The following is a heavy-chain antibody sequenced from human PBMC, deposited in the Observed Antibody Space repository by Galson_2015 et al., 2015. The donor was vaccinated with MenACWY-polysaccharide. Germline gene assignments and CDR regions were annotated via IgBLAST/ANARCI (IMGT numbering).Heavy chain of an antibody. CDR2: ISGSGSTT. Sequence: SLRLSCAASGFTFSNYAMSWVRQAPGKGLDRVSAISGSGSTTYYADSVKGRFAISRDDSKNTPYLQMSSLRAEDTAVYYCAKRAPMVTSLFYGMDVWGQGTTVTVSS. J-gene: IGHJ6*02. V-gene: IGHV3-23*01. CDR3: AKRAPMVTSLFYGMDV. CDR1: GFTFSNYA. D-gene: IGHD4/OR15-4a*01.